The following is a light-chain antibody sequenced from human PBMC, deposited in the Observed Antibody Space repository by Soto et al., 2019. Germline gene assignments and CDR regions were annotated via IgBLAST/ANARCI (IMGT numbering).Light chain of an antibody. Sequence: DIQMTQSPSTLSASVGDRVTITCRASQSISTFLAWYQQIPGQAPKLLLYDASILHSGVPSRFSGSASGTAFTLTVNSLQPDDFVTYSCQQYSTYPYTFGQGTKLEIK. CDR3: QQYSTYPYT. V-gene: IGKV1-5*01. CDR1: QSISTF. J-gene: IGKJ2*01. CDR2: DAS.